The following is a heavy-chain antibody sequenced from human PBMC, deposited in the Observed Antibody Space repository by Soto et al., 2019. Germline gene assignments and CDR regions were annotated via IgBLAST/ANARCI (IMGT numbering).Heavy chain of an antibody. J-gene: IGHJ6*02. Sequence: PSQTLSLTCAISGDSVSSNSAAWNWIRQSPSRGLEWLGRTYYRSKWYNDYAVSVKSRITINPDTSKNQFSLQLNSVTPEDTAVYYCARESRSWYGGDYYYYGMDVWGQGTTVTVSS. CDR3: ARESRSWYGGDYYYYGMDV. V-gene: IGHV6-1*01. CDR1: GDSVSSNSAA. CDR2: TYYRSKWYN. D-gene: IGHD6-13*01.